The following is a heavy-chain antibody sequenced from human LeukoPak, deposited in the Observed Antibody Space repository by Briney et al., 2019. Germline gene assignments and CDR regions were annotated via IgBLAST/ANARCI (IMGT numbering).Heavy chain of an antibody. Sequence: ASETLSPNCSVSGGSLSSRYWSWIRQPPGKGLEWIGYIYYTGSTDYNPSLKSGVTISVDTSKHPASLKMNSVTPADTPLYYCARHRASYFDLWGQGTLVTVSS. V-gene: IGHV4-59*11. CDR2: IYYTGST. CDR3: ARHRASYFDL. J-gene: IGHJ4*02. CDR1: GGSLSSRY.